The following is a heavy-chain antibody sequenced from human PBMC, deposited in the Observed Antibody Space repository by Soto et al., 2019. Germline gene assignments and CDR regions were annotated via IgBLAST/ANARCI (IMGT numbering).Heavy chain of an antibody. CDR2: INHSGST. Sequence: SETLSLTCEVYGGSFSRYYWNWIRQPPGKGLEWLGEINHSGSTNYNPSLESRVTISLDTSKTQFSLKLTSVTAADTAVYYCARGEGRLVGTWFDPWGQGTLVTVSS. J-gene: IGHJ5*02. CDR3: ARGEGRLVGTWFDP. V-gene: IGHV4-34*01. D-gene: IGHD5-12*01. CDR1: GGSFSRYY.